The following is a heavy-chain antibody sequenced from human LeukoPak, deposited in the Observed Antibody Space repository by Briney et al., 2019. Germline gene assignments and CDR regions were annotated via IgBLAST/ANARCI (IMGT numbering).Heavy chain of an antibody. CDR2: IGSSGGST. V-gene: IGHV3-23*01. Sequence: GGSLRLSCAASGFTFSNYAMNWVRQAPGKGLEWVSAIGSSGGSTYYADSVKGRFTISRDNSKDTLYLHINNLRAEDTAVYYCAKLWFGELLLYDYWGQGTLVTVSS. J-gene: IGHJ4*02. CDR3: AKLWFGELLLYDY. D-gene: IGHD3-10*01. CDR1: GFTFSNYA.